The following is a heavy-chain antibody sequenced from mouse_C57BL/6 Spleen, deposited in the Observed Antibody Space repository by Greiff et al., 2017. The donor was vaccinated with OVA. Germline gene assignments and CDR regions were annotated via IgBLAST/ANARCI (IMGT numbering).Heavy chain of an antibody. CDR1: GFTFSSYG. J-gene: IGHJ2*01. Sequence: VQLQQSGGDLVKPGGSLKLSCAASGFTFSSYGMSWVRQTPDKRLEWVATISSGGSYTYYPDSVKGRFTISRDNAKNTLYLQMSSLKSENTAMYYCARHGLGLYYFDYWGQGTTLTVSS. CDR2: ISSGGSYT. D-gene: IGHD3-1*01. CDR3: ARHGLGLYYFDY. V-gene: IGHV5-6*01.